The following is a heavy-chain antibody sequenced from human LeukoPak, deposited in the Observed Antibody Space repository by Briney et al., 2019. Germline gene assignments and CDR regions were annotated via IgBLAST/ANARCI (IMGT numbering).Heavy chain of an antibody. Sequence: SETLSLTCTVSGGSTSSYYWSWIRQPAGKGLEWIGRIYTSGSTNYNPSLKSRVAISVDKSKNQFSLKLSSVTAADTAVYYCANIAPAGGYFDYWGQGTLVTVSS. CDR2: IYTSGST. D-gene: IGHD6-25*01. CDR3: ANIAPAGGYFDY. J-gene: IGHJ4*02. CDR1: GGSTSSYY. V-gene: IGHV4-4*07.